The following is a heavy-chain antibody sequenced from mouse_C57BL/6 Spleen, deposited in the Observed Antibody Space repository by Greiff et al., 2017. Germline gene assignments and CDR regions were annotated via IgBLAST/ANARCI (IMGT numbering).Heavy chain of an antibody. J-gene: IGHJ1*03. CDR1: GYTFTSYW. CDR3: ANYYGSSLYCFDV. D-gene: IGHD1-1*01. V-gene: IGHV1-59*01. Sequence: VQLQQPGAELVRPGTSVKLSCKASGYTFTSYWMHWVKQRPGQGLEWIGVIDPSDSYTNYNQKFKGKATLTVDTSSSTAYMQLSSLTSEDSAVYYCANYYGSSLYCFDVWGTGTTVTVSS. CDR2: IDPSDSYT.